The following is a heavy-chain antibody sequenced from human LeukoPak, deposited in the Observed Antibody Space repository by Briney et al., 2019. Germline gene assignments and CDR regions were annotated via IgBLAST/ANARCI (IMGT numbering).Heavy chain of an antibody. CDR1: GFIVSSSY. CDR3: AKDPGKFWSGHDY. Sequence: GSLRLSCAASGFIVSSSYMSWVRQAPGKGLEWVSLIYSGGTTYYADSVKGRFTISRDDSKNTLYLQMNSLRGEDTAVYYCAKDPGKFWSGHDYWGQGTLVTDSS. V-gene: IGHV3-53*05. D-gene: IGHD3-3*01. J-gene: IGHJ4*02. CDR2: IYSGGTT.